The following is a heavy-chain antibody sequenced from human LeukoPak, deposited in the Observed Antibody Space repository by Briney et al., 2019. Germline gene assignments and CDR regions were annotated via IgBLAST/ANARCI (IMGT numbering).Heavy chain of an antibody. V-gene: IGHV3-23*01. CDR2: ITASGGNT. J-gene: IGHJ4*02. CDR3: AKGNGYSYGRYYFDY. D-gene: IGHD5-18*01. Sequence: GGSLRLSCAASGFTFRSYAMGWVRQAPGKGLEWVSAITASGGNTYYADSVKGRFTISRDNSKNTLYLQVNSLRAEDTAVYYCAKGNGYSYGRYYFDYWGQGTLVTVSS. CDR1: GFTFRSYA.